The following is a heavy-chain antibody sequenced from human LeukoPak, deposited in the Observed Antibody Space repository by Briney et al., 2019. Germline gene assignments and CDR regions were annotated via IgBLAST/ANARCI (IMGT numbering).Heavy chain of an antibody. D-gene: IGHD6-13*01. V-gene: IGHV1-46*01. CDR1: GYTLTNYY. CDR3: ARASSWYDY. Sequence: ASVKVSCKASGYTLTNYYMRWVRQAPGQGLEWMGIINPSSGGTSYAQKFQGRVTMTRDTSTSTVYMELSSLRSEDTAVYYCARASSWYDYWGQGTLVTVSS. J-gene: IGHJ4*02. CDR2: INPSSGGT.